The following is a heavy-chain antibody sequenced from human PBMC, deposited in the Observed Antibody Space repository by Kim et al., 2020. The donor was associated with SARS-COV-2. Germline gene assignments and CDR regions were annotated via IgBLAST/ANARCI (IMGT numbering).Heavy chain of an antibody. J-gene: IGHJ5*02. V-gene: IGHV4-59*01. CDR3: ARGGWLRTDWFDP. CDR2: IYHTGST. CDR1: GGSIGNSF. Sequence: SEILSLTCTVSGGSIGNSFWSWIRQSPGKGLEWIGYIYHTGSTTYNPSFKNQATLSVDTSKSQFYLRLASVTAADTAVYYCARGGWLRTDWFDPWGQGTLVTVSS. D-gene: IGHD5-18*01.